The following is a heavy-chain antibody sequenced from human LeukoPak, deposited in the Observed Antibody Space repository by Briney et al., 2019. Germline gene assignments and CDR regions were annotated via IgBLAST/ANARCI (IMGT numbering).Heavy chain of an antibody. CDR2: ISAYNGNT. D-gene: IGHD1-26*01. CDR1: GYTFTSYG. J-gene: IGHJ4*02. CDR3: ARDQGYSGSYYDY. V-gene: IGHV1-18*01. Sequence: ASVKVSCKASGYTFTSYGISWVRQAPGQGLEWMGWISAYNGNTNYAQKLQGRVTMTTDTSTSTACMELRSLRSDDTAVYYCARDQGYSGSYYDYWGQGTLVTVSS.